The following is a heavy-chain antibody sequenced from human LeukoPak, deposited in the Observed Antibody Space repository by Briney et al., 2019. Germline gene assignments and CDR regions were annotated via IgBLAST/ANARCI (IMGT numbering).Heavy chain of an antibody. Sequence: GGSLRLSCVVSGINFADYAMHWVRQPPGKGLEWVSLISVDGGSTFSADSVKGRFSISRDKSKNSLYLQMNSLRSEDTAMYYCAKESVKFDYWGQGTLVAVSS. J-gene: IGHJ4*02. CDR1: GINFADYA. CDR3: AKESVKFDY. V-gene: IGHV3-43*02. CDR2: ISVDGGST. D-gene: IGHD4-11*01.